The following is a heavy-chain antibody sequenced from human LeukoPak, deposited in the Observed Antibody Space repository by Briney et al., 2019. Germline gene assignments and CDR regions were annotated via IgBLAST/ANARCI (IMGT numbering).Heavy chain of an antibody. Sequence: GGSLRLSCAAYGLTFSSYGMSWVRQAPGKGLEWVLAISGSGGSTYYTDSVKGRFTISRDNSKNTLYLQMNSLRAEDTAVYYCAKDDILTGYLDYWGQGTLVTVSS. D-gene: IGHD3-9*01. J-gene: IGHJ4*02. CDR3: AKDDILTGYLDY. CDR2: ISGSGGST. CDR1: GLTFSSYG. V-gene: IGHV3-23*01.